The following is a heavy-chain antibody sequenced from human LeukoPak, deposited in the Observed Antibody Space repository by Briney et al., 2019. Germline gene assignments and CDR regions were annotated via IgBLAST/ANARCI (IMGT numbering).Heavy chain of an antibody. J-gene: IGHJ4*02. CDR3: ATWRYCSSTSCYEPYYFDY. CDR2: FDPEDGET. CDR1: GYTLTELS. D-gene: IGHD2-2*01. Sequence: ASVKVSCKVSGYTLTELSMHWVRQAPGKGLEWMGGFDPEDGETIYAQKFQGRVTMTEDTSTDTAYMELSSLRSEDTAVYYCATWRYCSSTSCYEPYYFDYWAREPWSPSPQ. V-gene: IGHV1-24*01.